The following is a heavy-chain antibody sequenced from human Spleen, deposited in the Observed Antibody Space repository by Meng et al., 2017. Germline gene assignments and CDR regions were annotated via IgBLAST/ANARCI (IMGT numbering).Heavy chain of an antibody. Sequence: QVQLVQSGAEVKKPGASVKVSCKPSGYNFPDYWLHWVRRAPGQGLEWMGRIDPKSGDTHYAQRFQGRVTMTGDTSISTTYMELSRLRSDDTAVYYCVRDEDISAAGKLFGDYWGQGTLVTVSS. D-gene: IGHD6-13*01. V-gene: IGHV1-2*06. CDR2: IDPKSGDT. CDR1: GYNFPDYW. CDR3: VRDEDISAAGKLFGDY. J-gene: IGHJ4*02.